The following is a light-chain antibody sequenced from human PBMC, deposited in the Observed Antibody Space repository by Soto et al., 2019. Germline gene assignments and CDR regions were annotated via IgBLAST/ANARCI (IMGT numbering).Light chain of an antibody. CDR2: EVS. V-gene: IGLV2-14*01. Sequence: QSMLTQPASVSGSPGQSITISCTGTSSDVGGYNYVSWYQQHPGKAPKLMIYEVSNRPSGVSNRFSGSKSGNTASLTISGLQAEDEADYYCSSYTSSSVVFGGGTK. CDR1: SSDVGGYNY. CDR3: SSYTSSSVV. J-gene: IGLJ2*01.